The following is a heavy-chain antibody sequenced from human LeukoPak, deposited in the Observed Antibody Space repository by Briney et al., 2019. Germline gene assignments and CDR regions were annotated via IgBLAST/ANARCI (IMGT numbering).Heavy chain of an antibody. Sequence: ASVKVSCKTSGFSFTGYYLQWVRQAPGQGLEWMGRLNPDSGGTNYAQKFQGRVTMTRDTSINTAYLDLKSLRSDDTAVYYCARGGRGDAYSDYWGQGTLVIVSS. V-gene: IGHV1-2*06. CDR3: ARGGRGDAYSDY. CDR1: GFSFTGYY. J-gene: IGHJ4*02. CDR2: LNPDSGGT. D-gene: IGHD5-24*01.